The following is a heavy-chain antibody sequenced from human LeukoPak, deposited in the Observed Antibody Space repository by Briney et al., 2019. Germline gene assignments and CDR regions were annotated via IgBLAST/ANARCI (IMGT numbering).Heavy chain of an antibody. CDR1: GFTFSSYA. D-gene: IGHD3-10*01. CDR3: ARDGVGSGSYGY. V-gene: IGHV3-23*01. CDR2: ISSSGDNT. Sequence: PGGSLRLSCAVSGFTFSSYAMSWVRQAPGKGLEWVSAISSSGDNTYYADSVKGRFTISRDSSKNTLFLQMNSLRAEDTAVYYCARDGVGSGSYGYWGQGTLVTVSS. J-gene: IGHJ4*02.